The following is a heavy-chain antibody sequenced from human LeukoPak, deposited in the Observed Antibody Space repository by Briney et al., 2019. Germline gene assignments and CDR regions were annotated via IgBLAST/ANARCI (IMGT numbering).Heavy chain of an antibody. CDR3: ARGPGTIFGVERGFDP. CDR2: IYYSGST. CDR1: GGSISSYY. V-gene: IGHV4-59*01. D-gene: IGHD3-3*01. Sequence: SETLSLTCTVSGGSISSYYWSWIRQPPGKGVEWIGYIYYSGSTNYNPSLKSRVTISVDTSKNQFSLKLSSVTAADTAVYYCARGPGTIFGVERGFDPWGQGTLVTVSS. J-gene: IGHJ5*02.